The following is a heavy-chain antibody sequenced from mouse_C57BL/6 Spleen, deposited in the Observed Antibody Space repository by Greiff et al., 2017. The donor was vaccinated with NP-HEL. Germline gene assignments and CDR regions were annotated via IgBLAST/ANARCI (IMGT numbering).Heavy chain of an antibody. V-gene: IGHV1-9*01. D-gene: IGHD1-1*01. J-gene: IGHJ1*03. CDR2: ILPGSGST. Sequence: QVQLQQSGAELMKPGASVKLSCKATGYTFTGYWIEWVKQRPGHGLEWIGEILPGSGSTNYNEKFKGKATFTADTSSNTAYMQLSSLTTEDSAIYYCARRYYYGSSPRYFDVWGTGTTVTVSS. CDR3: ARRYYYGSSPRYFDV. CDR1: GYTFTGYW.